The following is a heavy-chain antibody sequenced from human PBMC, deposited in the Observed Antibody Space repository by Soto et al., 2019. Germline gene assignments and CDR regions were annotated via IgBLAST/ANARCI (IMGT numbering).Heavy chain of an antibody. V-gene: IGHV3-23*01. CDR3: AKVATVMGHYYYMDV. Sequence: PGGSLRLSCAASGFTFSSYAMSWVHQAPGKGLEWVSAISGSGGSTYYADSVKGRFTISRDNSKNTLYLQMNSLRAEDTAVYYCAKVATVMGHYYYMDVWGKGTTVTVSS. J-gene: IGHJ6*03. D-gene: IGHD4-17*01. CDR2: ISGSGGST. CDR1: GFTFSSYA.